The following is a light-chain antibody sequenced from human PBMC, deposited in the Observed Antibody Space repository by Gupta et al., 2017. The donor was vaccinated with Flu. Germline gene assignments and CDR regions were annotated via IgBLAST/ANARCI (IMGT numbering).Light chain of an antibody. CDR2: AAS. CDR1: QGIRND. V-gene: IGKV1-17*01. CDR3: LQHKRYPPT. Sequence: DIPLTQSPSSLSASVGDRVTITCRASQGIRNDLGWYQQTRGKAPKRLNYAASSLQSGAPSRMSGSGSGTEIPLISSRMKPEDFVTYCCLQHKRYPPTFGQGTKVEIK. J-gene: IGKJ1*01.